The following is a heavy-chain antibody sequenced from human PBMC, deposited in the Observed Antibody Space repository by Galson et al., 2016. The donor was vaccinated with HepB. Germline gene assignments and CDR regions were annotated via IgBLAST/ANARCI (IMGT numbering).Heavy chain of an antibody. CDR2: IVGSGGHT. CDR1: GFTFSSYA. D-gene: IGHD4-17*01. CDR3: AKDIPITVTTFVGFDY. Sequence: SLRLSCAASGFTFSSYAMSWVRQAPGKGLEWVSGIVGSGGHTYYADSVKGRFTISRDNSKNTLYLQMNSLRDEYTAVFYCAKDIPITVTTFVGFDYWGQGTLVTVSS. J-gene: IGHJ4*02. V-gene: IGHV3-23*01.